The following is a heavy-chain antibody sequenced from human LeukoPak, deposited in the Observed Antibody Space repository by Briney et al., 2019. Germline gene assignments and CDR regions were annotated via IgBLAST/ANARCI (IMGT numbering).Heavy chain of an antibody. CDR2: IYYSGST. CDR3: ARDPLPAARYYYYGMDV. Sequence: SETLSLTCTVSGGSVSSGSYYWSWSRQPPGKGLEWIGYIYYSGSTNYNPSLKSRVTISVDTSKNQFSLKLSSVTAADTAVYYCARDPLPAARYYYYGMDVWGKGTTVTVSS. V-gene: IGHV4-61*01. CDR1: GGSVSSGSYY. D-gene: IGHD2-2*01. J-gene: IGHJ6*04.